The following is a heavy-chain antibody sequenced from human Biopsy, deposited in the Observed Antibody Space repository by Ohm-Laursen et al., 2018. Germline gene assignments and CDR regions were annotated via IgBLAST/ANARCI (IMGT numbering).Heavy chain of an antibody. CDR2: GHYSGAT. V-gene: IGHV4-39*01. J-gene: IGHJ3*01. D-gene: IGHD4-17*01. CDR3: ARPLRGGEYEGFDL. Sequence: SETLSLTCTVSDGSINSNDYYWGWIRQAPGKGLEWLGRGHYSGATYHNPPLTRRATISVDTAKNQFFLTLGSATAADTAAYYCARPLRGGEYEGFDLWGPGTMVSVSP. CDR1: DGSINSNDYY.